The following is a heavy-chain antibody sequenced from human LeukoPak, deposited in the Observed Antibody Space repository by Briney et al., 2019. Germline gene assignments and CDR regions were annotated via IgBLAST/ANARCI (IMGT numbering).Heavy chain of an antibody. CDR3: AKDSSNGDYLGGDFDY. V-gene: IGHV3-23*01. CDR2: ISGSGGST. CDR1: GITFSSYA. Sequence: PGGSLRLSCAASGITFSSYAMSWVRQAPGRGLEWVSAISGSGGSTYYADSVKGRFTISRDNSKNTLYLQMNSLRAEDTAVHYCAKDSSNGDYLGGDFDYWGQGTLVTVSS. D-gene: IGHD4-17*01. J-gene: IGHJ4*02.